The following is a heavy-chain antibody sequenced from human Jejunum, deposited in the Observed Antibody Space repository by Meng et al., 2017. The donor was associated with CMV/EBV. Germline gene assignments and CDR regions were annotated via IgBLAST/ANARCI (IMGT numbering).Heavy chain of an antibody. D-gene: IGHD4-17*01. J-gene: IGHJ4*02. Sequence: QGQRKESGPGLVKPSGTLSLTCDVSGGSIRNDQWWGWVSQAPGKGLEWIGEIYHSGRTNYNPSVKSRVSMSVDKSQNHFSLRLSSVTAADTAVYYCTTLYGDSISWGQGTLVTVSS. V-gene: IGHV4-4*02. CDR1: GGSIRNDQW. CDR2: IYHSGRT. CDR3: TTLYGDSIS.